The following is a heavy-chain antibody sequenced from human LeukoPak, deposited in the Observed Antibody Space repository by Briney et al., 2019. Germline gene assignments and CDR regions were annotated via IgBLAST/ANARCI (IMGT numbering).Heavy chain of an antibody. CDR3: AKDIYDSSGQGY. V-gene: IGHV3-30*02. J-gene: IGHJ4*02. CDR1: GFTFRSYG. Sequence: GGSLRLSCAVSGFTFRSYGMHWVRQAPGKGLEWVAFIRYDGSNKYYADSVKGRFTISRDNSKNTLHLQMNSLRAEDTAVYYCAKDIYDSSGQGYWGQGTLVTVSS. CDR2: IRYDGSNK. D-gene: IGHD3-22*01.